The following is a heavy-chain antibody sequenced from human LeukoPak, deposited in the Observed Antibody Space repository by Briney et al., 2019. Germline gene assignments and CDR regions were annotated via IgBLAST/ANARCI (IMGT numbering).Heavy chain of an antibody. Sequence: GGSLRLSCVGSGFTFSSYAMSWVRQAPGKGLEWVSAISGSHGNEDSVKGRFTISRANSQNTLFLQMNSLRGEDTAVYYCAKARKSGRYYGLSWDYWGQGTLVTVSS. V-gene: IGHV3-23*01. CDR2: ISGSHG. J-gene: IGHJ4*02. CDR1: GFTFSSYA. CDR3: AKARKSGRYYGLSWDY. D-gene: IGHD1-26*01.